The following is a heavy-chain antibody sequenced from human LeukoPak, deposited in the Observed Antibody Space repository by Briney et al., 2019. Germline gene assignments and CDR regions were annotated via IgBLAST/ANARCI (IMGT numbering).Heavy chain of an antibody. V-gene: IGHV1-69*13. D-gene: IGHD6-13*01. CDR1: GGTFSSYA. CDR3: ASGVSSSWDAFDI. CDR2: IIPIFGTA. J-gene: IGHJ3*02. Sequence: SVKVSCKASGGTFSSYAISWVRQAPGQGLEWMGGIIPIFGTANYAQKFQGRVTITADESTSTAYMELSSLRSEDTAVYYCASGVSSSWDAFDIWGQGTMVTVSS.